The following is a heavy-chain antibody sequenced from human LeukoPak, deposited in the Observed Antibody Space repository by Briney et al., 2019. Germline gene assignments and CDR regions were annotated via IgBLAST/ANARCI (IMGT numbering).Heavy chain of an antibody. CDR2: IYSGGST. CDR3: ARELDSSMDV. V-gene: IGHV3-66*01. J-gene: IGHJ6*02. Sequence: PGGSLRLSCAASGFTVSSNYMSWVRQAPGKGPEWVSVIYSGGSTYYADSVKGRFTISRDNSKNTLYLQMNGLRAEDTAVYYCARELDSSMDVWGQGTTVTVSS. D-gene: IGHD6-13*01. CDR1: GFTVSSNY.